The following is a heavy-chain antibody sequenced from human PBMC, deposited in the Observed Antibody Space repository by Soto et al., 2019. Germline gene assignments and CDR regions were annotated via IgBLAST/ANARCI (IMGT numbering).Heavy chain of an antibody. V-gene: IGHV4-34*01. J-gene: IGHJ4*02. CDR2: ISHSGSGT. CDR3: ARGHLPGGNTFYYDY. CDR1: GGSFSGNY. D-gene: IGHD2-15*01. Sequence: QVQLQQWGAGLLKPSETLTLTCTVYGGSFSGNYWIWIRQPPGMGLEWIGEISHSGSGTNYNPSLKRRVTISVDTSKNQISLKLSSVTAADTAMYYCARGHLPGGNTFYYDYWGQGTLVSVSS.